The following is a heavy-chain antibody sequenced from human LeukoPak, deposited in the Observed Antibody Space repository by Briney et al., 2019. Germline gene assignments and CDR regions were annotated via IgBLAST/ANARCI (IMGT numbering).Heavy chain of an antibody. CDR1: RGSLSSYF. V-gene: IGHV4-59*01. D-gene: IGHD2-2*01. J-gene: IGHJ3*02. CDR3: AGSYCSSSSCYWLDAFDI. CDR2: IYYSGNT. Sequence: SETLSVTCTVSRGSLSSYFWRWIRPPPGKGLEWIGLIYYSGNTKYNPSLKSRVTISVDTSKNQFSLKLSSVTAADTAVYYCAGSYCSSSSCYWLDAFDIWGQGTMVTVSS.